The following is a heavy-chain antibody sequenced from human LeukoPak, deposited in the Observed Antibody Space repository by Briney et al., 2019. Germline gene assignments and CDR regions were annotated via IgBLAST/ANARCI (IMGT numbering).Heavy chain of an antibody. D-gene: IGHD1-26*01. CDR1: GFIVSGDF. V-gene: IGHV3-53*01. CDR3: ARERGRGRDSPWFDY. Sequence: EGSLRLSCAASGFIVSGDFMSWVRQAPGKGLEWVSVIYSDGSTYYADSVKGRFTISRDNSKNTLDLQMTGLRAEDTAVYYCARERGRGRDSPWFDYWGQGTLVTVSS. J-gene: IGHJ4*02. CDR2: IYSDGST.